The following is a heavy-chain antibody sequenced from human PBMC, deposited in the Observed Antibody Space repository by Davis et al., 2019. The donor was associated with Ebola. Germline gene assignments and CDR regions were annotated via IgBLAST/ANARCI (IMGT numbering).Heavy chain of an antibody. D-gene: IGHD2-2*01. V-gene: IGHV3-23*01. CDR2: LSGSGGNT. CDR1: GFTFSNYA. CDR3: SLPLEAFDM. Sequence: PGGSLRLSCTASGFTFSNYAMSWVRQAPGKGLEWVSTLSGSGGNTYYADSVKGRFTISRDNSKNTLHLQMSSLRAEDTALYDASLPLEAFDMWGQGTKVTVSS. J-gene: IGHJ3*02.